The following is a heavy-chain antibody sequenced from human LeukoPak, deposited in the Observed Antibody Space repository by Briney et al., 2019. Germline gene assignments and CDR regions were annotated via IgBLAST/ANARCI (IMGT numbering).Heavy chain of an antibody. J-gene: IGHJ3*02. D-gene: IGHD2-2*01. V-gene: IGHV5-51*01. CDR1: GYSFTSYW. CDR3: ARFYVQSYCSSTSCYFGTGAFDI. Sequence: GESLKISCKGSGYSFTSYWIGWVRQMPGKGLEWMGIIYPGDSDTRYSPSFQGQVTISADKSIRTAYLQWSSLKASDTAMYYCARFYVQSYCSSTSCYFGTGAFDIWGQGTMVTVSS. CDR2: IYPGDSDT.